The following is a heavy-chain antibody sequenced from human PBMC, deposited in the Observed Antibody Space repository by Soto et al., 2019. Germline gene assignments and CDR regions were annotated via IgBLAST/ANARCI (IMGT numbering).Heavy chain of an antibody. CDR2: ISSRSDI. CDR1: GFTFSTYS. V-gene: IGHV3-21*01. Sequence: GGSLRLSCVGSGFTFSTYSISWVRQAPGKGLEWVSSISSRSDIYYADSVKGRFTISRDNAKNSVSLQMNSLRAEDTAVYYCAREYTAWPLAYGLDVWGQGTTVTVSS. J-gene: IGHJ6*02. CDR3: AREYTAWPLAYGLDV. D-gene: IGHD2-2*02.